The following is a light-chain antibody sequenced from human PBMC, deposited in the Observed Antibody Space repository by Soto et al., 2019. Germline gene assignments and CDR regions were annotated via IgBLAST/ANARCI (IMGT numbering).Light chain of an antibody. V-gene: IGKV3-15*01. Sequence: EIVMTQSPATLSVSTGERATITCRASQSISSCLAWYQQKPGQAPRLLIYGASTRASGIPARFSGSGSGTEFTLSISSLQSEDFAVYYCQQYNNWWTFGQGTKVDIK. CDR3: QQYNNWWT. CDR1: QSISSC. CDR2: GAS. J-gene: IGKJ1*01.